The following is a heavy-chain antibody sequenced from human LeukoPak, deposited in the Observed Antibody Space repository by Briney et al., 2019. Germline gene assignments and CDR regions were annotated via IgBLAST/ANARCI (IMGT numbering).Heavy chain of an antibody. CDR3: ARDAFGDFSYWFDP. CDR1: GGSISSYY. D-gene: IGHD3-3*01. J-gene: IGHJ5*02. Sequence: SEALSLTCTVSGGSISSYYWSWIRQPPGKGLEWIGYIYYSGSTNYNPSLKSRVTISVDTSKNQFSLKLSSVTAADTAVYYCARDAFGDFSYWFDPWGQGTLVTVSS. CDR2: IYYSGST. V-gene: IGHV4-59*01.